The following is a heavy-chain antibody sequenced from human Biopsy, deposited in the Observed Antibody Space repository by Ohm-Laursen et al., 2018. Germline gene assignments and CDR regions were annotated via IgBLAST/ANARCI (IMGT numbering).Heavy chain of an antibody. CDR1: GGSIGSFF. Sequence: SETLSLTCAVSGGSIGSFFWSWIRQPPGKGLEWIGYIYYSGNTNYNPSLQNRVTMSVDTSKNQFSLKLSSVIAADTAVYYCARGRRTSGWPYFANWGQGTLVIVSS. CDR3: ARGRRTSGWPYFAN. CDR2: IYYSGNT. D-gene: IGHD6-19*01. J-gene: IGHJ4*02. V-gene: IGHV4-59*01.